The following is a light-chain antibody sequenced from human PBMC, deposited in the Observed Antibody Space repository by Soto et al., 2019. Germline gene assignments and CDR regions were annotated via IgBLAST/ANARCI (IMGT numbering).Light chain of an antibody. CDR1: QSVSSF. J-gene: IGKJ2*01. Sequence: EIVFTQSPVTLSLSPGDRATLSCRPSQSVSSFLAWYQQKPGQPPRLLIYDVSNRAAGIPARFSGSGSGTDVTLTISSLEPEDFAVYYCQQRTDWPPVYTFGQGTKLEIK. CDR3: QQRTDWPPVYT. CDR2: DVS. V-gene: IGKV3-11*01.